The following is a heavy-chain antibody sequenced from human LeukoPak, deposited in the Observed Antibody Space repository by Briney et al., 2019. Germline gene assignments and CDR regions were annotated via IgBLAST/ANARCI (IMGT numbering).Heavy chain of an antibody. J-gene: IGHJ4*02. CDR3: AKGRGGFSSGWYYDY. CDR2: ISASGYTK. CDR1: GFTLNTYA. Sequence: SGGSLRLSCAASGFTLNTYAVSWVRQAPGKGLDWVSGISASGYTKYIADSVKGRFTISRDNSKNTVYLQMNSLRAEDTAMYYCAKGRGGFSSGWYYDYWGQGTLVTVSS. D-gene: IGHD6-19*01. V-gene: IGHV3-23*01.